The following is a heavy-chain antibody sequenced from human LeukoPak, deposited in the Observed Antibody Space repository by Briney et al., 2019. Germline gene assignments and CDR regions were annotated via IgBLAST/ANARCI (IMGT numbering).Heavy chain of an antibody. J-gene: IGHJ6*02. D-gene: IGHD2-2*01. Sequence: ASVKVSCKASGYTFTNYAIHWVRQAPGQRLEWMGWISAGDGNTKYSQEFQGRVTITRDTSASTAYMELGSLKASDTAMYYCARGEGSVVPAAMDDFYYYYYGMDVWGQGTTVTVSS. CDR3: ARGEGSVVPAAMDDFYYYYYGMDV. CDR1: GYTFTNYA. V-gene: IGHV1-3*03. CDR2: ISAGDGNT.